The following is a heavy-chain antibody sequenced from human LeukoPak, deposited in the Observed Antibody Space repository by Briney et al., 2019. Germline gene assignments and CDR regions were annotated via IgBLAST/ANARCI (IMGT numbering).Heavy chain of an antibody. V-gene: IGHV3-33*08. D-gene: IGHD6-13*01. CDR3: ARDRGSRWFGPIDY. CDR2: IWNDGKND. Sequence: GGSLRLSCAASGFTFSSYWMSWVRQAPGKGLEWVAVIWNDGKNDFHADSVKGRFTISRDNSKNTLFLQMNSLRGEDTAVYYCARDRGSRWFGPIDYWGLGTLVTVSS. CDR1: GFTFSSYW. J-gene: IGHJ4*02.